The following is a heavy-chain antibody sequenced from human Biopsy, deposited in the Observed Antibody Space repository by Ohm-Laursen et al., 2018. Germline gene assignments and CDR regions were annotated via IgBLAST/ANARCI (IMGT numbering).Heavy chain of an antibody. CDR1: GDSIRSYY. V-gene: IGHV4-59*01. J-gene: IGHJ2*01. Sequence: PSETLSLTCAVSGDSIRSYYWSWIPQPPGKGLQWIGYVYYTGSTDYTPSLQSRVTISVDTSKNHFSLRLRSVTPADTAIYYCARDRGYYSDRTVPGYFDLWGRGTRVTVSS. D-gene: IGHD3-22*01. CDR2: VYYTGST. CDR3: ARDRGYYSDRTVPGYFDL.